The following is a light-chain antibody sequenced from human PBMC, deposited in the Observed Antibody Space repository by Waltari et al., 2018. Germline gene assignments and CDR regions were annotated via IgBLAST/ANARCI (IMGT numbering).Light chain of an antibody. J-gene: IGLJ2*01. V-gene: IGLV2-23*02. CDR1: SSAVGGYNY. CDR2: DVS. CDR3: CSYAGSSTHVL. Sequence: QSALTQPASVSGSPGQSITISCTGTSSAVGGYNYVSWYQQYPGKAPKLMIYDVSKRPSGVSKRFSGSKSGNTASLTISGLQAEDEADYYCCSYAGSSTHVLFGGGTKLTVL.